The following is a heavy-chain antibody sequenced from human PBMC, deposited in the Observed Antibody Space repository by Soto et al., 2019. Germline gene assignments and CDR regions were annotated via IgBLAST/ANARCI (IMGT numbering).Heavy chain of an antibody. CDR2: IYYSGST. J-gene: IGHJ1*01. V-gene: IGHV4-39*01. D-gene: IGHD2-21*02. CDR3: ARVLYTANWQGLTDL. Sequence: LYLTCTVSGVSISSSSYYWGWIRQPPGKGLEWIGSIYYSGSTYYNPSLKSRVTISVDTSKNQFSLKLSSVTAADTAVYYCARVLYTANWQGLTDLWGLG. CDR1: GVSISSSSYY.